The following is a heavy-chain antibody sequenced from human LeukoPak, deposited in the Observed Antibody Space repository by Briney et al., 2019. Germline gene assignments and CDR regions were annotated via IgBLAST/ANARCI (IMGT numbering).Heavy chain of an antibody. D-gene: IGHD3-22*01. CDR2: IYYSGST. CDR3: ARDHVYGGTYYYDSSGYYYGFDY. Sequence: SETLSLTCTVSGGSISSSSYYWGWIRQPPGKGLEWLGSIYYSGSTYYKPSLKSRVTISVDTSKNQFSLKLSSVTAADTAVYYCARDHVYGGTYYYDSSGYYYGFDYWGQGTLVTVSS. J-gene: IGHJ4*02. V-gene: IGHV4-39*07. CDR1: GGSISSSSYY.